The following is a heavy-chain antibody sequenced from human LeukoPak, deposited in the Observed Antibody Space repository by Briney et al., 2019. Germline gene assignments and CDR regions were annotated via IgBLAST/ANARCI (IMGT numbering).Heavy chain of an antibody. V-gene: IGHV3-30*02. J-gene: IGHJ4*02. CDR3: AKDGTNYDLDY. Sequence: GGSLRLSCAASGFTFSNYGIHWVRQTPGKGLEWVAFIRYDGINKYYADSVKGRFTISRDNSKNTLYLQMNGLRADDTAVYYCAKDGTNYDLDYWGQGTLVTVSS. CDR1: GFTFSNYG. CDR2: IRYDGINK. D-gene: IGHD1-14*01.